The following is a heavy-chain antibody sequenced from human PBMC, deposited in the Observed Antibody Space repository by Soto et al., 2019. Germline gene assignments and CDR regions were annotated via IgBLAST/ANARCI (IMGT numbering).Heavy chain of an antibody. J-gene: IGHJ4*02. D-gene: IGHD6-13*01. CDR2: IYHSGST. CDR1: GVSISSSNW. Sequence: QVQLQESGPGLVKPSGTLSLTCAVSGVSISSSNWWSWVRQPPGKGLEWIGKIYHSGSTNYNPSLMSRVTISVDKSKSQFSLKRSSVTAADTAVYYCARRLSSSWRGWYFDYWGQGTLVTVSS. V-gene: IGHV4-4*02. CDR3: ARRLSSSWRGWYFDY.